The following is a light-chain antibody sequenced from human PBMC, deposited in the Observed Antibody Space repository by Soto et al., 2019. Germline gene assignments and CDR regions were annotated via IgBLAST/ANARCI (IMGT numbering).Light chain of an antibody. J-gene: IGLJ2*01. CDR3: QSYDSSLSVV. CDR2: GNS. Sequence: QSVLTQPPSVSGAPGQRVTISCTGSSSNIGAGYDVHWYQQLPGTAPKLLISGNSNRPSGVPDRFSGSKSGTSASLAITGRQAEDEADYYCQSYDSSLSVVFGGGTKLTV. CDR1: SSNIGAGYD. V-gene: IGLV1-40*01.